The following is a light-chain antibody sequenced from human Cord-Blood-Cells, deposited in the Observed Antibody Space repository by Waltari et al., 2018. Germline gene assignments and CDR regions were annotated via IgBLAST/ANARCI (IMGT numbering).Light chain of an antibody. V-gene: IGLV4-60*03. Sequence: QPVLTQSSSASASLGSSVKLTCTLSSGHSSYIIAWHQQQPGKAPRYLMKLEGSGSYNKGSGVPGRFSGASYGADRYLTISNLQSEDEADYYCETWDSNTWVFGGGTKLTVL. CDR2: LEGSGSY. CDR3: ETWDSNTWV. CDR1: SGHSSYI. J-gene: IGLJ3*02.